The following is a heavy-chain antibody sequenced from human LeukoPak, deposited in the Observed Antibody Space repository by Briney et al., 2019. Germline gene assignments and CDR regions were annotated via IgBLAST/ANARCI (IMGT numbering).Heavy chain of an antibody. CDR2: INPSGGST. Sequence: ASVKVSCKASGYTFTSYYMHWVRQAPGQGLEWMGIINPSGGSTSYAQKFQGRVTMTRDTSTSTVYMELSSLRSEDTAVYYCARDWGSIVVVPAVPTNWFDPWGQGTLVTVSS. CDR3: ARDWGSIVVVPAVPTNWFDP. D-gene: IGHD2-2*01. CDR1: GYTFTSYY. J-gene: IGHJ5*02. V-gene: IGHV1-46*01.